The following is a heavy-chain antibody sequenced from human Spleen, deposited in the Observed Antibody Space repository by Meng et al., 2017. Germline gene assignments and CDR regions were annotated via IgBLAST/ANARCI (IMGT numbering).Heavy chain of an antibody. Sequence: GQLVQSGAEVKKPGASVKVSCKPSGYNFPAYYIHWVRRAPGQGLEWMGRINPKSGDTHYAQKFQARVTMTGDTSISTAYMELSGLRSDDTAMYYCARDEDISAAGKLFGDYWGQGTLVTVSS. V-gene: IGHV1-2*06. D-gene: IGHD6-25*01. J-gene: IGHJ4*02. CDR2: INPKSGDT. CDR3: ARDEDISAAGKLFGDY. CDR1: GYNFPAYY.